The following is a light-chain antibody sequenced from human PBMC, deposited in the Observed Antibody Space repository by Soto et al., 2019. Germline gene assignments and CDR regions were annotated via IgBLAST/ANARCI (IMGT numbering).Light chain of an antibody. CDR2: QAS. CDR3: QQYSAYPLT. J-gene: IGKJ4*01. CDR1: QSISSW. V-gene: IGKV1-5*03. Sequence: DIRMTQSPSTLSASVGDRVTIACRASQSISSWLAWYQQKPGNAPKLLIYQASSLQSGVPSRFGGSGSGTEFTLTISSLQPDDFATYYCQQYSAYPLTFGGGTKVDIK.